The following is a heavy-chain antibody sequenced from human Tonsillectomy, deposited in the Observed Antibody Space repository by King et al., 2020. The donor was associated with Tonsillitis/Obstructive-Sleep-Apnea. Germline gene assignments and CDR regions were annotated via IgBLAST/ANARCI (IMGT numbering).Heavy chain of an antibody. Sequence: QLQESGPGLVKPSETLSLTCTVSGGSISSSSYYWGWIRQPPGKGLEWIGSIYYSGSTYYNPSLKSRVTISVDTSKNQFSLKLSSVTAADTAVYYCARSPYDFWSSYQKDVFDIWGQGTMVTVSS. J-gene: IGHJ3*02. CDR1: GGSISSSSYY. CDR2: IYYSGST. D-gene: IGHD3-3*01. CDR3: ARSPYDFWSSYQKDVFDI. V-gene: IGHV4-39*01.